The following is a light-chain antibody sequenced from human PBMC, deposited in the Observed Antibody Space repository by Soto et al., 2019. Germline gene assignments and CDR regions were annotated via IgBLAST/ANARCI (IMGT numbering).Light chain of an antibody. J-gene: IGKJ4*01. Sequence: EIVFTQSPATLSLSPGERATLSCRASQSVSTYLAWYQQKPGQAPRLLIYDASNRATGIPARFTGSGSGTDFTLTISSLEPDDFAVYYCQQRRNWPRLAFGGGTKVDIK. CDR3: QQRRNWPRLA. CDR1: QSVSTY. V-gene: IGKV3-11*01. CDR2: DAS.